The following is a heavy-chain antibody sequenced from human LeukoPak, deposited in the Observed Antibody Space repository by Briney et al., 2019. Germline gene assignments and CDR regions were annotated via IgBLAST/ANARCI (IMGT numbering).Heavy chain of an antibody. CDR1: GYTFTSYV. CDR3: GAMVRGVIIMGYYFDY. CDR2: ISAYNGNT. J-gene: IGHJ4*02. Sequence: ASVKVSCKASGYTFTSYVINWVRQAPGQGLEWMGWISAYNGNTNYAQKLQGRVTITADESTSTAYMELSSLRSEDTAVYYCGAMVRGVIIMGYYFDYWGQGTLVTVSS. D-gene: IGHD3-10*01. V-gene: IGHV1-18*01.